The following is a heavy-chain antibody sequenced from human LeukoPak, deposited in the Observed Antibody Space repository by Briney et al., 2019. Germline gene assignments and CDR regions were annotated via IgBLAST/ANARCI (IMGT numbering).Heavy chain of an antibody. V-gene: IGHV3-48*02. CDR1: GFTFSSYS. Sequence: GGSLILSCAASGFTFSSYSMNWVRQAPGKGLEWVSYISSSSSTIYYADSVKGRFTISRDNAKNSLYLQMNSLRDEDTAVYYCARDPRYSGYDTEFDYWGQGTLVTVSS. CDR2: ISSSSSTI. CDR3: ARDPRYSGYDTEFDY. J-gene: IGHJ4*02. D-gene: IGHD5-12*01.